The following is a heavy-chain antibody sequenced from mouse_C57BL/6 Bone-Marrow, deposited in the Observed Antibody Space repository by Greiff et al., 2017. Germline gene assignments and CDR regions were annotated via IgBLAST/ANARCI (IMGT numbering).Heavy chain of an antibody. D-gene: IGHD1-1*01. CDR3: ARYVAKDYFDY. V-gene: IGHV1-59*01. CDR1: GYTFTSYW. Sequence: VQLQQPGAELVRPGTSVKLSCKASGYTFTSYWMHWVKQRPGQGLEWIGVIDPSDSYTNYNQKFKGKATLTVDTSSSTAYMQLSSLTSEDSAVYYCARYVAKDYFDYWGQGTTLTVSS. J-gene: IGHJ2*01. CDR2: IDPSDSYT.